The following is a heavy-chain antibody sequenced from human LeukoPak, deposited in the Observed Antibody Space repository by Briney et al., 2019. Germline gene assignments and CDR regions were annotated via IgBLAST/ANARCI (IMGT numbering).Heavy chain of an antibody. D-gene: IGHD3-22*01. CDR2: IIPIFGTA. Sequence: SVKVSCKASGGTFSSYAISWVRQAPGQGLEWMGGIIPIFGTANYAQKFQGRVTITTDESTSTAYMELSSLRSEDTAVYYCAIGLRVVVITGYFDYWGQGTLVTVSS. V-gene: IGHV1-69*05. CDR3: AIGLRVVVITGYFDY. J-gene: IGHJ4*02. CDR1: GGTFSSYA.